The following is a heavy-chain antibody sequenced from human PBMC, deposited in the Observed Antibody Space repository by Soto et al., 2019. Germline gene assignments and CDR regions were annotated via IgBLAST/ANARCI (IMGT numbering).Heavy chain of an antibody. CDR2: ISYDGSNK. V-gene: IGHV3-30*18. CDR3: AKDQTRSRYYYYGMDV. Sequence: GGSLRLSCAASGFTFSSYGMHWVRQAPGKGLEWVAVISYDGSNKYYADSVKGRFTISRDNSKNTLYLQMNSLRAEDTAVYYCAKDQTRSRYYYYGMDVWGQGTTVTVSS. CDR1: GFTFSSYG. D-gene: IGHD1-26*01. J-gene: IGHJ6*02.